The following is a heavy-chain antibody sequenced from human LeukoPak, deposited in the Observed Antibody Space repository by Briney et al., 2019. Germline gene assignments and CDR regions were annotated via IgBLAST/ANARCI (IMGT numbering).Heavy chain of an antibody. CDR2: IIPIFGTE. CDR3: ARDGRRYCSSTSCYGFDY. Sequence: AVKVSCMASVGTFSSYAISWVRQPRGRGLEWVGGIIPIFGTENYAQKFQGRVTITTDESTSTAYMELSSLRSEDTAVYYCARDGRRYCSSTSCYGFDYWGQGTLVTVSS. CDR1: VGTFSSYA. D-gene: IGHD2-2*01. V-gene: IGHV1-69*05. J-gene: IGHJ4*02.